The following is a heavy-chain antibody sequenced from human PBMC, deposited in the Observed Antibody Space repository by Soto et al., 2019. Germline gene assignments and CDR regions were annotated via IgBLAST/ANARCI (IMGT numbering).Heavy chain of an antibody. CDR1: GGSISSGDYY. D-gene: IGHD3-10*01. J-gene: IGHJ5*02. CDR3: ASSPGSGSKTLSGFDP. CDR2: IYYSGST. V-gene: IGHV4-61*08. Sequence: SETLSLTCTVSGGSISSGDYYWSWIRQPPGKGLEWIGYIYYSGSTNYNPSLKSRVTISVDTSKNQFSLKLSSVTAADTAVYYCASSPGSGSKTLSGFDPWGQGTLVTVSS.